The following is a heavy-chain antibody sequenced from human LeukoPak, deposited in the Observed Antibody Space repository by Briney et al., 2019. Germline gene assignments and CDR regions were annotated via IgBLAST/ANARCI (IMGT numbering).Heavy chain of an antibody. Sequence: GGSLRLSCAASGFTFSSYSMNWVRQAPGKGLEWVSSISSSSSYIYYADSVKGRFTISRDNAKNSLYLQMNSLRAEDTGVYYCAREAVYSSGWYFYSGLDIWGQGTTVTVSS. CDR3: AREAVYSSGWYFYSGLDI. CDR2: ISSSSSYI. D-gene: IGHD6-19*01. CDR1: GFTFSSYS. J-gene: IGHJ6*02. V-gene: IGHV3-21*01.